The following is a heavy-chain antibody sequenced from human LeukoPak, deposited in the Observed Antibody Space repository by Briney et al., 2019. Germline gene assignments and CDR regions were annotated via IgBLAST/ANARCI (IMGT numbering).Heavy chain of an antibody. D-gene: IGHD3-10*01. CDR3: ARHLYYYGSGSYSHIDF. CDR2: INHSGST. V-gene: IGHV4-34*01. CDR1: GGSFSGYY. J-gene: IGHJ4*02. Sequence: SETLSLTCAVYGGSFSGYYWSWIRQPPGKGLEWIGEINHSGSTYYNPSLKSRVTISVDTSKNQFSLKLSSVTAADTAVYYCARHLYYYGSGSYSHIDFWGQGTLVTVSS.